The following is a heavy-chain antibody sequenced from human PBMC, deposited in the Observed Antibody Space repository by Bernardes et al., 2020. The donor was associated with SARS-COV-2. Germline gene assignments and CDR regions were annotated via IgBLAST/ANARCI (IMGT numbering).Heavy chain of an antibody. Sequence: ASVKVSCKASGYTFTSYGISWVRQAPGQGLEWMGWISAYNGNTNYAQKLQGRVTMTTDTSTSTAYMELRSLRSDDTAVYYCARAGGITIFGVVIKNGMDVWGQGTTVTVSS. CDR2: ISAYNGNT. CDR1: GYTFTSYG. J-gene: IGHJ6*02. D-gene: IGHD3-3*01. CDR3: ARAGGITIFGVVIKNGMDV. V-gene: IGHV1-18*01.